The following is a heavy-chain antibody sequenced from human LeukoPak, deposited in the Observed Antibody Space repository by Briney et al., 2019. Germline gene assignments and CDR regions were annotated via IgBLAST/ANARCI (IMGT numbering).Heavy chain of an antibody. D-gene: IGHD2/OR15-2a*01. Sequence: QPGGSLRLSCAASGFTFSSYALSWVRQAPGKGLEWVSGISENGGTTFYADSVKGRFTITRDNSKNTLYVQMNSLRGEDTAVYYCAREGHTTGWPPFDFWGQGTLVTVSS. CDR3: AREGHTTGWPPFDF. CDR1: GFTFSSYA. CDR2: ISENGGTT. V-gene: IGHV3-23*01. J-gene: IGHJ4*02.